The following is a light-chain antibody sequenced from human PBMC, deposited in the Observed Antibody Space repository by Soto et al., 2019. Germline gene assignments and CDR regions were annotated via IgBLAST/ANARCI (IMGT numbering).Light chain of an antibody. Sequence: IQMTQSPSSLSASVGDRVTITCRASQSISDYLNWYQHKPGEAPQVLIYSASILRSGVPSRFSGTGSGTEFILVIDSLQPEDVATYYCQQSYSTPPNFGQGTKLEIK. V-gene: IGKV1-39*01. J-gene: IGKJ2*01. CDR3: QQSYSTPPN. CDR2: SAS. CDR1: QSISDY.